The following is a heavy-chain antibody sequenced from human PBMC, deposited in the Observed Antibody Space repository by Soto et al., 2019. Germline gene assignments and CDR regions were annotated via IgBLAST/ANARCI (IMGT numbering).Heavy chain of an antibody. CDR2: IYYSGST. J-gene: IGHJ4*02. CDR1: GGSISSSSYY. Sequence: SETLSLTCTVSGGSISSSSYYWGWIRQPPGKGLEWIGSIYYSGSTYYNPSLKSRVTISVDTSKNQFSLKLSCVTAADTAVYYCARHDSSSWYYFDYWGQGTLVTVSS. CDR3: ARHDSSSWYYFDY. V-gene: IGHV4-39*01. D-gene: IGHD6-13*01.